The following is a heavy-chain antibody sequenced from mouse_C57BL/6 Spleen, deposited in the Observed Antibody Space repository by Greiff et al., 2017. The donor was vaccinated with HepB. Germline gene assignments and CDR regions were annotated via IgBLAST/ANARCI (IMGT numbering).Heavy chain of an antibody. D-gene: IGHD2-2*01. CDR2: INPNNGGT. CDR1: GYTFTDYY. Sequence: EVQLQQSGPELVKPGASVKISCKASGYTFTDYYMNWVKQSHGKSLEWIGDINPNNGGTSYNQKFKGKATLTVDKSSSTAYMELRSLTSEDSAVYYCASRGGYDVSAWFAYWGQGTLVTVSA. J-gene: IGHJ3*01. CDR3: ASRGGYDVSAWFAY. V-gene: IGHV1-26*01.